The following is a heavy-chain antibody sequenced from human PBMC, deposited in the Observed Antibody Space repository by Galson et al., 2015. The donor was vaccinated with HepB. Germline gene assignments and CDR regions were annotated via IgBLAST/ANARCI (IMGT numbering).Heavy chain of an antibody. J-gene: IGHJ3*02. CDR1: GFTFSSYG. CDR3: AREGRGSQDAFDI. Sequence: SLRLSCAASGFTFSSYGMHWVRQAPGKGLEWVAVIWYDGSNKYYADSVKGRFTISRDNSKNTLYLQMNSLRAEDTAVYYCAREGRGSQDAFDIWGQGTMVTVSS. CDR2: IWYDGSNK. D-gene: IGHD3-10*01. V-gene: IGHV3-33*08.